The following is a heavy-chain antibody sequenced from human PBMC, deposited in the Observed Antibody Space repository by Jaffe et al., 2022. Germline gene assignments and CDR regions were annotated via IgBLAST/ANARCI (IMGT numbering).Heavy chain of an antibody. J-gene: IGHJ4*02. V-gene: IGHV3-43D*04. CDR2: ISWDGGST. Sequence: EVQLVESGGVVVQPGGSLRLSCAASGFTFDDYAMHWVRQAPGKGLEWVSLISWDGGSTYYADSVKGRFTISRDNSKNSLYLQMNSLRAEDTALYYCAKDRRGGYSGYDSPYYFDYWGQGTLVTVSS. CDR3: AKDRRGGYSGYDSPYYFDY. D-gene: IGHD5-12*01. CDR1: GFTFDDYA.